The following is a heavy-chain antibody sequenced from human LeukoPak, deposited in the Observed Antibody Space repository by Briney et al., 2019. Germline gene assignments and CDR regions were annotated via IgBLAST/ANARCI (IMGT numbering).Heavy chain of an antibody. CDR1: GFSFSSYA. V-gene: IGHV3-23*01. Sequence: GGSLRLSCAASGFSFSSYAMSWVRQTPGKGLEWVSVICGSGDSTYYADSVKGRFTISRDSSKNTLYLQTNSLRAEDTAVYYCAKSGGGSCYSYVESWGQGTLVTVPS. CDR2: ICGSGDST. D-gene: IGHD2-15*01. J-gene: IGHJ4*02. CDR3: AKSGGGSCYSYVES.